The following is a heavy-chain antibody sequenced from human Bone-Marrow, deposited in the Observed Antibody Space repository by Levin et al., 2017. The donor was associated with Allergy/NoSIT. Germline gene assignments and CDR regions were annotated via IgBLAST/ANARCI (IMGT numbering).Heavy chain of an antibody. Sequence: PGGSLRLSCAASGFTFSSYWMSWVRQAPGKGLEWVANIKQDGSEKYNVDSVKGRFTISRDNAKNSLYLQMNSLRAEDTAVYYCARDKGGAAAGTADYWGQGTLVTVSS. J-gene: IGHJ4*02. D-gene: IGHD6-13*01. CDR3: ARDKGGAAAGTADY. CDR2: IKQDGSEK. V-gene: IGHV3-7*01. CDR1: GFTFSSYW.